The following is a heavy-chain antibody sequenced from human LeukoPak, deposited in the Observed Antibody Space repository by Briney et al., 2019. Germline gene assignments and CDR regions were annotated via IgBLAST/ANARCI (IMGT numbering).Heavy chain of an antibody. CDR3: ARGGDDSSGYYYGYYFDY. D-gene: IGHD3-22*01. V-gene: IGHV4-59*01. CDR1: GGSISNYY. CDR2: IYYSGST. Sequence: SETLSLTCTVSGGSISNYYWSWIRQPPGKGLEWIGYIYYSGSTNYNPSLKSRVTISVDTSKNQFSLKLSSVTAADTAVYYCARGGDDSSGYYYGYYFDYWGQGTLVTVSS. J-gene: IGHJ4*02.